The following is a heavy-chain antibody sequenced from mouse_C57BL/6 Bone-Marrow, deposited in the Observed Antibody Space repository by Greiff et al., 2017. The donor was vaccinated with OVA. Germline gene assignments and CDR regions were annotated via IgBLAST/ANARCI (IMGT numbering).Heavy chain of an antibody. D-gene: IGHD1-1*01. Sequence: VQLQQSGPELVKPGASVKIPCKASGYTFTDYNMDWVKQSHGKSLEWIGDINPNNGGTIYNQKFKGKATLTVDKSSSTAYMELRSLTSEDTAVYYCANSFYYYGSSWFAYWGQGTLVTVSA. J-gene: IGHJ3*01. V-gene: IGHV1-18*01. CDR2: INPNNGGT. CDR3: ANSFYYYGSSWFAY. CDR1: GYTFTDYN.